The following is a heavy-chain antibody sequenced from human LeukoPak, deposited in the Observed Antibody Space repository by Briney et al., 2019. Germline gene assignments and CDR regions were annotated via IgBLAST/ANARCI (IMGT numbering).Heavy chain of an antibody. D-gene: IGHD3-3*01. CDR2: IYYSGST. CDR3: AGVTIDALGFDP. J-gene: IGHJ5*02. CDR1: GGSISNSRYDWY. V-gene: IGHV4-39*01. Sequence: PSETLSLTCTVSGGSISNSRYDWYWGWIRQPPGKGLEWIGSIYYSGSTYYNSSLKSRVTISVDTSKNKFSLKLSSVTAADTAVYYCAGVTIDALGFDPWGQGTLVTVSS.